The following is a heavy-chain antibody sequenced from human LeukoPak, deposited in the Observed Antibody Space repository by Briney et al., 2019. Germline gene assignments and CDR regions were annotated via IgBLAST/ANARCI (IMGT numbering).Heavy chain of an antibody. V-gene: IGHV4-59*01. D-gene: IGHD3-10*01. J-gene: IGHJ4*02. CDR2: IYYSGNT. Sequence: SETLSLTCSVSGGSITTYYWNWIRQPPGKGLEWIGYIYYSGNTHYSPSLKGRVTVSQDTSRNRVSLQLTSVTAADTAVYYCARAPLYEYGSGTFVNWGQETLVTVSS. CDR1: GGSITTYY. CDR3: ARAPLYEYGSGTFVN.